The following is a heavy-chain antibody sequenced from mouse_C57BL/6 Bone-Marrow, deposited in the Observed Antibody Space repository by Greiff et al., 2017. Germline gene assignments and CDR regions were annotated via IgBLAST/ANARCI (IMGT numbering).Heavy chain of an antibody. CDR1: GFNIKDDY. Sequence: VQLKESGAELVRPGASVKLSCTASGFNIKDDYMHWVKQRPEQGLAWIGWIDPENGDTEYASKFQGKATITANTSSNTAYLQLSSLTSEDTAVYYCTTITTVVAHYAMDYWGQGTSVTVSS. CDR3: TTITTVVAHYAMDY. V-gene: IGHV14-4*01. CDR2: IDPENGDT. D-gene: IGHD1-1*01. J-gene: IGHJ4*01.